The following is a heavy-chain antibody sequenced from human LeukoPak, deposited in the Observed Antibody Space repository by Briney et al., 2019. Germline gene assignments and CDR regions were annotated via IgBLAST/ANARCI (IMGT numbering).Heavy chain of an antibody. J-gene: IGHJ4*02. CDR2: VSTSGGGT. CDR1: GFTFSSYA. D-gene: IGHD1-1*01. V-gene: IGHV3-23*01. Sequence: PGRSLRLSCAASGFTFSSYAMTWVRQAPGKGLEWVSTVSTSGGGTYYADSVKGRFTISRDNSKNTLYLQMNGLRAEDTAVYYCAKRYNSEYLAPVQNWGQGTLVTVSS. CDR3: AKRYNSEYLAPVQN.